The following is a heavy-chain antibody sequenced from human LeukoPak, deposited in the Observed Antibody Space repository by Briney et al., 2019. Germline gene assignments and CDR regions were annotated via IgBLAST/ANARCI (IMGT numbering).Heavy chain of an antibody. V-gene: IGHV3-30*18. CDR3: ANGPGDY. Sequence: PGGSLRLSCAASGFTFSSYGMHWVRQAPGKGLEWVAVISYDGSNKYYADSVKGRFTISRDNSKSTLYLQMNSLRAEDTAVYYCANGPGDYWGQGTLVTVSS. CDR2: ISYDGSNK. CDR1: GFTFSSYG. D-gene: IGHD3-10*01. J-gene: IGHJ4*02.